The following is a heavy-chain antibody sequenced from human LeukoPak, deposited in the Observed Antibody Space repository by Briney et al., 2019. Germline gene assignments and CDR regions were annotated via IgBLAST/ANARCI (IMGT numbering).Heavy chain of an antibody. J-gene: IGHJ6*02. CDR3: ARVASSDYYYYYGMDV. CDR2: IYYSGST. Sequence: PSETLSLTCTVSGGSISSYYWSWIRQPPGKGLEWIGYIYYSGSTNYNPSLKSRVTISVDTSKNQFSLKLSSVTAADTAVYYCARVASSDYYYYYGMDVWGQGTTVTVSS. CDR1: GGSISSYY. V-gene: IGHV4-59*01. D-gene: IGHD5-12*01.